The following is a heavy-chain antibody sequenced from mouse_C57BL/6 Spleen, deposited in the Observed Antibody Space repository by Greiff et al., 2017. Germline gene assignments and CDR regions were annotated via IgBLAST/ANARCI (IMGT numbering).Heavy chain of an antibody. V-gene: IGHV1-15*01. D-gene: IGHD2-4*01. CDR3: TRIYYEYDGVAD. Sequence: QVQLQQSGAELVRPGASVTLSCKASGYTFTDYDMHWVKQTPVHGLEWIGAIDPETGGTDYNQKFKGKARLTADKSSSTAYMELRSLTSEDSAVYYCTRIYYEYDGVADWGQGTLVSVSA. CDR2: IDPETGGT. J-gene: IGHJ3*01. CDR1: GYTFTDYD.